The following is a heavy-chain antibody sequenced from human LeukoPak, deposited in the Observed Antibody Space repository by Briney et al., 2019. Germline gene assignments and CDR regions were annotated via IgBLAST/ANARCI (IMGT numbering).Heavy chain of an antibody. D-gene: IGHD6-13*01. V-gene: IGHV3-33*01. CDR2: IWYDGSNK. CDR3: ARDQEVAAAGNYYFDY. J-gene: IGHJ4*02. Sequence: KGLEWVAVIWYDGSNKYYADSVKGRFTISRDNSKNTLYLQMNSLRAEDTAVYYCARDQEVAAAGNYYFDYWGQGTLVTVSS.